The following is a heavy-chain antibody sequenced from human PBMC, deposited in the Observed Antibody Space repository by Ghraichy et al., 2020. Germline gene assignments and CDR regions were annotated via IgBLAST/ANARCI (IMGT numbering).Heavy chain of an antibody. J-gene: IGHJ4*02. CDR2: IYYSGST. CDR3: ASSHIVATTVGDY. D-gene: IGHD5-12*01. CDR1: GGSISSSSYY. Sequence: SETLSLTCTVSGGSISSSSYYWGWILQPPGKGLEWIGSIYYSGSTYYNPSLKSRVTISVDTSKNQFSLKLSSVTAADTAVYYCASSHIVATTVGDYWGQGTLVTV. V-gene: IGHV4-39*01.